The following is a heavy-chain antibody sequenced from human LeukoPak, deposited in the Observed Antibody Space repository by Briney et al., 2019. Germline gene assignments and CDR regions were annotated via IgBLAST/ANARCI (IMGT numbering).Heavy chain of an antibody. Sequence: GGSLRLSCAASGFTFDNYAMHWVRQAPGKGLEWLSIISWNSGYICYADSVKGRFTISRDNAKKSLDLQMNSLRAEDTAFYYCAKVRGTYSSGYFFDYWGQGTLVTVSS. CDR2: ISWNSGYI. CDR1: GFTFDNYA. CDR3: AKVRGTYSSGYFFDY. D-gene: IGHD6-19*01. J-gene: IGHJ4*02. V-gene: IGHV3-9*01.